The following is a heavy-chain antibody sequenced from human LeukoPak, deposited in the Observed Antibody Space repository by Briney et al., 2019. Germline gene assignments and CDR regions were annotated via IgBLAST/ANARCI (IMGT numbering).Heavy chain of an antibody. J-gene: IGHJ4*02. Sequence: SETLSLTCIVSGGSISTYYWSWIRQPPGKGLEWIGYIYYTGSTNYNPSLKSRVTTSVDTSKNQFSLKLNSVTAADTAVYYCARAPYYHDSSGYYYGQFDYWGQGTLVTVSS. CDR1: GGSISTYY. CDR3: ARAPYYHDSSGYYYGQFDY. CDR2: IYYTGST. V-gene: IGHV4-59*01. D-gene: IGHD3-22*01.